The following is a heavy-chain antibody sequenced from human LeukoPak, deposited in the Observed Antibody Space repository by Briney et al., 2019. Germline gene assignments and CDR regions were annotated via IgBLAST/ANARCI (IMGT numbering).Heavy chain of an antibody. CDR2: IYYSGST. J-gene: IGHJ4*02. Sequence: SETLSLTCTVSGGPVSSYYWSWIRQPPGKGLEWIGYIYYSGSTNYNLSLKSRVTISVDTSKNQFSLKLSSVTAADTAVYYCARGRSLDYWGQGTLVTVSS. CDR3: ARGRSLDY. V-gene: IGHV4-59*02. CDR1: GGPVSSYY.